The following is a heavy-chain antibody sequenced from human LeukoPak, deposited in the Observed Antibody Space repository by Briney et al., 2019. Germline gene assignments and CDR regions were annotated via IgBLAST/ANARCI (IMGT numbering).Heavy chain of an antibody. CDR2: IYYSGST. V-gene: IGHV4-59*01. CDR1: GGSISSYY. J-gene: IGHJ4*02. CDR3: ASRGYGSGIHDY. D-gene: IGHD3-10*01. Sequence: SETLSLTCTVSGGSISSYYWSWIRQPPGKGLEWIGYIYYSGSTNYNPSLKSRVTISVDTSKNQFSLKLSSVTAADTAVYYCASRGYGSGIHDYWGQGTLVTVSS.